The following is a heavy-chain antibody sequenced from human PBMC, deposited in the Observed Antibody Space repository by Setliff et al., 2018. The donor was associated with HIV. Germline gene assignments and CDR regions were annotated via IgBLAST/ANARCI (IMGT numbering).Heavy chain of an antibody. V-gene: IGHV1-69*13. D-gene: IGHD3-9*01. CDR3: ASPNRETSYDLLTPYYYYYYYM. J-gene: IGHJ6*03. CDR2: IIPMYGTT. Sequence: SVKVSCKTSGYTFSGYYLHWVRQAPGQGLEWMGGIIPMYGTTKYAKKFQGRVTLTADESTSTAYMELRSLRSDDTAVYYCASPNRETSYDLLTPYYYYYYYM. CDR1: GYTFSGYY.